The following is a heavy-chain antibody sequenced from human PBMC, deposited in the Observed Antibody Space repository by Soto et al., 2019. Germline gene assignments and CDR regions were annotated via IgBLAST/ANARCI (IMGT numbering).Heavy chain of an antibody. V-gene: IGHV4-39*01. CDR3: ARQCRGVTCHWFVP. D-gene: IGHD2-15*01. J-gene: IGHJ5*02. CDR2: IFYSGST. CDR1: SGSISSTIYS. Sequence: PSETLSLTCTVSSGSISSTIYSWDWIRQPPGNGLEWIGSIFYSGSTYYNPSLKSRVTISVDTSKNQFSLTLTSVTAADTAVYYCARQCRGVTCHWFVPWGQGTLVTVSS.